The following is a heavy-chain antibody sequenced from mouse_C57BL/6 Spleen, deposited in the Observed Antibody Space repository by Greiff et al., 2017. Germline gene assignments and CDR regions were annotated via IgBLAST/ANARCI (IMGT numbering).Heavy chain of an antibody. CDR1: GFTFSSYA. CDR2: ISDGGSYT. V-gene: IGHV5-4*01. D-gene: IGHD2-4*01. J-gene: IGHJ4*01. Sequence: EVQRVESGGGLVKPGGSLKLSCAASGFTFSSYAMSWVRQTPEKRLEWVATISDGGSYTYYPDNVKGRFTISRDNAKNNLYLQMSHLKSEDTAMYYCARGRDYMDYWGQGTSVTVSS. CDR3: ARGRDYMDY.